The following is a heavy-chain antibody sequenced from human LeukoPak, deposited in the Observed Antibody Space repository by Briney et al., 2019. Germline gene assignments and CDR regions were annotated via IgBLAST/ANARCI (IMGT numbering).Heavy chain of an antibody. D-gene: IGHD5-12*01. CDR1: GGTFISYA. CDR3: ARDGEYSGYDYYYYYGMDV. Sequence: ASVKVSCKASGGTFISYAISWVRQAPGQGLEWMGRIIPILGIANYAQKFQGRVTITAEKSTSPAYLEMSRLRSEDTAVYYCARDGEYSGYDYYYYYGMDVWGQGTTVTVSS. V-gene: IGHV1-69*04. CDR2: IIPILGIA. J-gene: IGHJ6*02.